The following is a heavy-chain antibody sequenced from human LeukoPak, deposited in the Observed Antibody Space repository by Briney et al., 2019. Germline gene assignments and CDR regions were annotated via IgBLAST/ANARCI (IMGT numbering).Heavy chain of an antibody. CDR3: ARDPVEGIAAAGGLDP. V-gene: IGHV1-2*02. Sequence: ASVKVSCTASGYTFTNYYMHWVRQAPGQGLEWMGWINPNSGGTNYAQKFQGRVTMTRDTSISTAYMELSRLRTDDTAVYCCARDPVEGIAAAGGLDPWGQGTLVTVSS. J-gene: IGHJ5*02. CDR2: INPNSGGT. D-gene: IGHD6-13*01. CDR1: GYTFTNYY.